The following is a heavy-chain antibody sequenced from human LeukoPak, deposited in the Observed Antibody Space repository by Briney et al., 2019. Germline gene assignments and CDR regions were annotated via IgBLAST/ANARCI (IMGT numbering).Heavy chain of an antibody. D-gene: IGHD6-13*01. V-gene: IGHV3-48*03. Sequence: GGSLRLSCAASRFTLSSYEMNWVRQAPGRGVEWISCISSSGSTMYYADSVKGRFTIYRANDKNSLYLQMNSLRAEDTAISYCASRSWYALDYWGQGTLVTVSS. J-gene: IGHJ4*02. CDR2: ISSSGSTM. CDR3: ASRSWYALDY. CDR1: RFTLSSYE.